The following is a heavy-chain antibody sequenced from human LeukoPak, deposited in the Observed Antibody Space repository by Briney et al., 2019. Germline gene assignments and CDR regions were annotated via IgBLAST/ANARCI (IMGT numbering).Heavy chain of an antibody. D-gene: IGHD3-10*01. CDR1: GFTFSSYA. CDR3: ANTYYYGSGSYH. V-gene: IGHV3-23*01. Sequence: GGSLRLSCAASGFTFSSYAMSWVRQAPGKGLEWVSAISGSGGSTHYADSVKGRFTISRDNSKNTLYLQMNSPRAEDTAVYYCANTYYYGSGSYHWGQGTLVTVSS. CDR2: ISGSGGST. J-gene: IGHJ4*02.